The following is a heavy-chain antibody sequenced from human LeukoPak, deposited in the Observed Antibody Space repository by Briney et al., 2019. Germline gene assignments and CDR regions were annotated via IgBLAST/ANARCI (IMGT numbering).Heavy chain of an antibody. CDR1: GYTFSSFG. V-gene: IGHV1-18*01. D-gene: IGHD2-2*01. J-gene: IGHJ4*02. CDR2: ISAYDGNT. Sequence: VASVKVSCKTSGYTFSSFGVTWVRQAPGQGLEWVGWISAYDGNTNYAPKFQGRVTMTTDTSTSTAYMELRSLRSDDTAVYYCARDFYPGYCSSTSCYNFDYWGQGTLVTVSS. CDR3: ARDFYPGYCSSTSCYNFDY.